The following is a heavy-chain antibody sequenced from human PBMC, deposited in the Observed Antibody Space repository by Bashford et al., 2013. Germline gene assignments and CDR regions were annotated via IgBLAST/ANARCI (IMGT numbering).Heavy chain of an antibody. V-gene: IGHV1-58*02. D-gene: IGHD1-26*01. Sequence: VASVKVSCKASGFTFTSSAMQWVRQARGQRLEWIGWIVVGSGNTNYAQKFQERVTITRDMSTSTAYMELSSLRSEDTAVYYCAAGIGSYLPEPYYYYYYGMDVWGQGTTVTVSS. CDR3: AAGIGSYLPEPYYYYYYGMDV. CDR1: GFTFTSSA. CDR2: IVVGSGNT. J-gene: IGHJ6*02.